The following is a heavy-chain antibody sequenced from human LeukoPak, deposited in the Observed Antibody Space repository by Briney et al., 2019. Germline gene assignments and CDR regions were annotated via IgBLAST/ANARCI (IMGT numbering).Heavy chain of an antibody. CDR3: ARHSGYYYGSGSYYNGARRGYFDY. D-gene: IGHD3-10*01. J-gene: IGHJ4*02. V-gene: IGHV4-59*01. CDR1: GGSISSYY. Sequence: SETLSLTCTVSGGSISSYYWSWIRQPPGKGLEWIGYIYYSGSTNYNPSLKSRVTISVDTSKNQFSLKLSSVTAADTAVYYCARHSGYYYGSGSYYNGARRGYFDYWGQGTLVTVSS. CDR2: IYYSGST.